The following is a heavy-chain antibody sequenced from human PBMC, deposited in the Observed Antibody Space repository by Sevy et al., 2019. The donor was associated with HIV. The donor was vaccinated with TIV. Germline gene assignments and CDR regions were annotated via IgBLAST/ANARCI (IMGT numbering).Heavy chain of an antibody. Sequence: GGSLRLSCTASGFIFGDYGMSWVRQAPGKGLEWIAFFKSKIHGGTTENAGSVKGRFTISRDDSKNIVYLQMSNLKTEATAIYYCTRWSGSHCIFDYWGQGTLVTVSS. V-gene: IGHV3-49*04. J-gene: IGHJ4*02. CDR3: TRWSGSHCIFDY. D-gene: IGHD1-26*01. CDR1: GFIFGDYG. CDR2: FKSKIHGGTT.